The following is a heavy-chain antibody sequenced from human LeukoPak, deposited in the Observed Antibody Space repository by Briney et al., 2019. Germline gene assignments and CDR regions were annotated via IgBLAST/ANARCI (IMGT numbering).Heavy chain of an antibody. CDR3: ARGGRVATIIIVASPPGLDY. D-gene: IGHD5-12*01. Sequence: PSETLSLTCAVYGGSFSGYYWSWIRQPPGKGLEWIGEINHSGSTSYNPSLKSRVTISVDTSKNQFSLKLSSVTAADTAVYYCARGGRVATIIIVASPPGLDYWGQGTLVTVSS. CDR2: INHSGST. V-gene: IGHV4-34*01. CDR1: GGSFSGYY. J-gene: IGHJ4*02.